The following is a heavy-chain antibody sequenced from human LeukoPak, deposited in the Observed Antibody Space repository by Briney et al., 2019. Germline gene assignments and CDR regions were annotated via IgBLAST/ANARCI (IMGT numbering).Heavy chain of an antibody. CDR3: ARGWRDGYIGFDY. D-gene: IGHD5-24*01. J-gene: IGHJ4*02. CDR1: GASISSYY. CDR2: IYYSGST. Sequence: PSETLSLTCTVSGASISSYYWSWIRQPPGRGLEWIGYIYYSGSTNYNPSLKSRVTISVDTSKNQFSLKLSSVTAADTAVYYCARGWRDGYIGFDYWGQGTLVTVSS. V-gene: IGHV4-59*01.